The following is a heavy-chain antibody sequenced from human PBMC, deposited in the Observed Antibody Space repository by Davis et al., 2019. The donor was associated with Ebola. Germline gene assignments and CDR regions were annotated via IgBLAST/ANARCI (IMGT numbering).Heavy chain of an antibody. J-gene: IGHJ4*02. CDR3: ARDYVY. D-gene: IGHD1-14*01. Sequence: SETLSLTCTVSGYPINRGFTWGWIRQPPGKGLEWIGSIYHSGSTNYSPSLKSRVTIPADTSKSQFSLRLKSVTAADTAMYYCARDYVYWGQGILVTVSS. CDR2: IYHSGST. CDR1: GYPINRGFT. V-gene: IGHV4-38-2*02.